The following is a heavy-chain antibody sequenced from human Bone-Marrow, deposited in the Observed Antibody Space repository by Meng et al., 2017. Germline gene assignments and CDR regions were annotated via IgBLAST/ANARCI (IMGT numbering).Heavy chain of an antibody. J-gene: IGHJ3*02. Sequence: GSLRLSCTVSGGSISSYYWSWIRQPPGKGLEWIGYIYYSGTTDYNPSLKSRFTISEDTSKNQFSLKLSSVTAADTAIYYCARGIVTGAFDIWGPGTMVTVSS. CDR3: ARGIVTGAFDI. CDR1: GGSISSYY. CDR2: IYYSGTT. V-gene: IGHV4-59*01. D-gene: IGHD1-14*01.